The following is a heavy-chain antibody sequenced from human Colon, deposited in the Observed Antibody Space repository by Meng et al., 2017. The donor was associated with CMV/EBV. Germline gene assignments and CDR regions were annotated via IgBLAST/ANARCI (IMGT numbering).Heavy chain of an antibody. Sequence: ASVKVSCKASGCTFTNYYIHWVRQAPGQGLEWLGVINASGGSTMFAQILQGRVTLTRDTSTNTVHMEVTSLRSEDTATYYCARGAVGNSRRPYFATDVWGQGTTVTVSS. CDR2: INASGGST. CDR3: ARGAVGNSRRPYFATDV. D-gene: IGHD2/OR15-2a*01. V-gene: IGHV1-46*04. CDR1: GCTFTNYY. J-gene: IGHJ6*02.